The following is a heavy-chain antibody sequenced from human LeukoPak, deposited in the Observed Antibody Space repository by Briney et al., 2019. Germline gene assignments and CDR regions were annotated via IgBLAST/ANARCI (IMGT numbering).Heavy chain of an antibody. V-gene: IGHV4-34*01. J-gene: IGHJ3*02. CDR3: ARDGDAFDI. CDR2: INHSGST. CDR1: GGSFSGYY. Sequence: SETLSLTCAVYGGSFSGYYWSWIRQPPGKGLEWIGEINHSGSTYYNPSLKSRVTISVDTSKNQFSLKLSSVTAADTAVYYCARDGDAFDIWGQGTMVTVSS.